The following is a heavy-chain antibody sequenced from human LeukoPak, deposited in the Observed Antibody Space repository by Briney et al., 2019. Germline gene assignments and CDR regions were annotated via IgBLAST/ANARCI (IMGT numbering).Heavy chain of an antibody. CDR2: INGDGNSI. CDR3: ARGKSGSYGLEDY. CDR1: GFTFSSYA. Sequence: PGGSLRLSCAASGFTFSSYAMSWVRQAPGKGLVWVSRINGDGNSINYADSVRGRFTISRDNAKNTLYLQMNSLRAEDTAVYYCARGKSGSYGLEDYLGHGTLVTVSS. D-gene: IGHD1-26*01. V-gene: IGHV3-74*01. J-gene: IGHJ4*01.